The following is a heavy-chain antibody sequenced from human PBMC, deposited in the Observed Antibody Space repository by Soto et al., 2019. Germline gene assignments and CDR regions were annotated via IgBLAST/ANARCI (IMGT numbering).Heavy chain of an antibody. V-gene: IGHV4-59*01. CDR2: IYYSGST. D-gene: IGHD6-13*01. Sequence: PSETLSLTCTVSGGSISSYYWSWIRQPPGKGLEWIGYIYYSGSTNYNPSLKSRVTISVDTSKNQFSLKLSSVTAADTAVYYCARSGYSSSWYGYYYGMDVWGQGTTVTVSS. J-gene: IGHJ6*02. CDR1: GGSISSYY. CDR3: ARSGYSSSWYGYYYGMDV.